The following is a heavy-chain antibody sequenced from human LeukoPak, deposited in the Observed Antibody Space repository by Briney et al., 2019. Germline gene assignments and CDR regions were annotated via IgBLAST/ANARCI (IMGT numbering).Heavy chain of an antibody. J-gene: IGHJ4*02. CDR3: AKDRAYSFDS. D-gene: IGHD5-18*01. CDR2: ISGSGVTT. Sequence: GGSLRLSCAASGFTFSSYAMSWVRQAPGKGLEWVSAISGSGVTTYCADSVKGRFTISRDNSKNTLYLQMNSLRAEDTAVYYCAKDRAYSFDSWGQGSLVTVSS. CDR1: GFTFSSYA. V-gene: IGHV3-23*01.